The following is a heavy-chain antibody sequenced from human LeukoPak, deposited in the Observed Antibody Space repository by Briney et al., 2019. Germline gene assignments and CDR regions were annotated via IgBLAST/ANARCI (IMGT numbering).Heavy chain of an antibody. J-gene: IGHJ4*02. D-gene: IGHD4-23*01. V-gene: IGHV1-18*01. Sequence: ASVKVSCKASGYTFTSYGISWVRQAPGQGLEWMGWISAYNGNTNYAQKLQGRVTMTTDTSTSTAFMELSSLRSEDTAVYYCARVNTVVTPGYFDYWGQGTLVTVSS. CDR1: GYTFTSYG. CDR3: ARVNTVVTPGYFDY. CDR2: ISAYNGNT.